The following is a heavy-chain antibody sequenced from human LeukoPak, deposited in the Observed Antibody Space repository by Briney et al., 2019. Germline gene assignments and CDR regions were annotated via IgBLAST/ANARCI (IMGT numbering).Heavy chain of an antibody. CDR2: IYTSGSA. D-gene: IGHD3-3*01. V-gene: IGHV4-4*07. CDR3: ARGTRYYDFWSGHPYFDY. Sequence: SETLSLTCTVSGGSISSYYWSWIRQPAGKGLEWIGRIYTSGSANYNPSLKSRVTMSVDTSKNQFSLKLSSVTAADTAVYYCARGTRYYDFWSGHPYFDYWGQGTLVTVSS. J-gene: IGHJ4*02. CDR1: GGSISSYY.